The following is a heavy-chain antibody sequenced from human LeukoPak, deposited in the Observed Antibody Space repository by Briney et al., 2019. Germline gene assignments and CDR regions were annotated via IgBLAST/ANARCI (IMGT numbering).Heavy chain of an antibody. CDR2: IIPIFGTA. CDR3: AREGVEMATISYYYGMDV. Sequence: SVKVSCKASGGTFSSYAISWVRQAPGHGLEWMGGIIPIFGTANYAQKFQGRVTITADESTSTAYMELSSLRSEDTAVYYCAREGVEMATISYYYGMDVWGQGTTVTVSS. J-gene: IGHJ6*02. CDR1: GGTFSSYA. D-gene: IGHD5-24*01. V-gene: IGHV1-69*13.